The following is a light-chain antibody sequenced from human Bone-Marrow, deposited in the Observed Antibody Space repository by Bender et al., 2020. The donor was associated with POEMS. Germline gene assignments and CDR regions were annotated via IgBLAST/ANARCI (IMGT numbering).Light chain of an antibody. V-gene: IGLV2-8*01. CDR2: EVD. CDR3: SSYADSPL. J-gene: IGLJ2*01. CDR1: SDDIGNYDY. Sequence: QSALTQPPSASGSPGQSVTISCTGTSDDIGNYDYVSWYRQYPGKAPKLLIFEVDRRPSGVPDRFSGSKSGNTASLTVSGLQAEDEADYYCSSYADSPLFGGGTKLTVL.